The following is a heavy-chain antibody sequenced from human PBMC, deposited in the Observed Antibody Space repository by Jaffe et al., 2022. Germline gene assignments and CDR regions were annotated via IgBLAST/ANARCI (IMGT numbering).Heavy chain of an antibody. V-gene: IGHV1-2*06. J-gene: IGHJ4*02. Sequence: QVQLVQSGAEVQKPGASVKVSCKASGYTFTAYYIHWVRQAPGQGLEWMGRINPKSGGTDYVQKFQGRVTMTRDTSISTAYMELSRLRSDDTAVYFCATEASAWAFDYWGQGTLVTVSS. CDR1: GYTFTAYY. CDR2: INPKSGGT. CDR3: ATEASAWAFDY. D-gene: IGHD6-19*01.